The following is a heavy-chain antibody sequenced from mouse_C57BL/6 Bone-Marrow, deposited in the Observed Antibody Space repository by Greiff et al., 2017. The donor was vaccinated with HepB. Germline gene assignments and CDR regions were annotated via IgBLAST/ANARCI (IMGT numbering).Heavy chain of an antibody. D-gene: IGHD1-1*01. CDR3: ARLGYYGSSSYAMDY. CDR1: GYTFTSYW. CDR2: IDPSDSYT. J-gene: IGHJ4*01. V-gene: IGHV1-59*01. Sequence: VQLQQPGAELVRPGTSVKLSCKASGYTFTSYWMHWVKQRPGQGLEWIGVIDPSDSYTNYNQKFKGKATLTVDTSSSTAYMQLSSLTSEDSAVYYCARLGYYGSSSYAMDYWGQGTSVTVSS.